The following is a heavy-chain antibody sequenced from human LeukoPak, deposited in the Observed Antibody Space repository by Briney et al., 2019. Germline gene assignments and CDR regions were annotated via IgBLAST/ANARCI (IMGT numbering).Heavy chain of an antibody. CDR2: ISAYNGNT. Sequence: GASVKVSCKASGYTFTSYGISWVRQAPGQGLEWMGWISAYNGNTNYAQKLQGRVTMTTDTSTSTAYMELSRLTSDDTAVYYCARSDMVATCMVDWGQGTRVTVSS. CDR3: ARSDMVATCMVD. CDR1: GYTFTSYG. V-gene: IGHV1-18*01. J-gene: IGHJ4*02. D-gene: IGHD5-12*01.